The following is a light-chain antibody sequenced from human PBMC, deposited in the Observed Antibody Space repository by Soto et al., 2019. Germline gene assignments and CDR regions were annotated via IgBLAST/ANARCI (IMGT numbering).Light chain of an antibody. Sequence: EIVMTQSPDTLSVSPGERATLSCRASQNVGRNVAWYQQRPGQAPRLLIHGTSTRAADIPARFNGSVSGTEFTLTINSLQPEDFVIYYCQQYNNWPPMSTFGQGTKLEMK. CDR1: QNVGRN. CDR2: GTS. V-gene: IGKV3-15*01. CDR3: QQYNNWPPMST. J-gene: IGKJ2*01.